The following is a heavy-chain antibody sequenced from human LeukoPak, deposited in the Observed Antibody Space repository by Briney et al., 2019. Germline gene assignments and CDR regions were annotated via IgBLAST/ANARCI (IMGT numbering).Heavy chain of an antibody. CDR1: GFTVSSNY. CDR3: AKVYTYYYDSSGYFSPPPTDY. CDR2: IYSGGST. V-gene: IGHV3-53*01. D-gene: IGHD3-22*01. Sequence: TGGSLRLSCAASGFTVSSNYMSWVRQAPGKGLEWVSVIYSGGSTYYADSVKGRFTISRHNSKNTLYLQMNSLRAEDTAVYYCAKVYTYYYDSSGYFSPPPTDYWGQGTLVTVSS. J-gene: IGHJ4*02.